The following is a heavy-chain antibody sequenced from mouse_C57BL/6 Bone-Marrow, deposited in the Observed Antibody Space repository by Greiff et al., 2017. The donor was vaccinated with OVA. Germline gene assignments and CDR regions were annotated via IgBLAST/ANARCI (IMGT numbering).Heavy chain of an antibody. Sequence: VQLKQSGPELVKPGASVKIPCKASGYTFTDYNMDWVKQSHGKSLEWIGDINPNNGGTIYNQKFKGKATLTVDKSSSTAYMELRSLTSEDTAVYYCARSDYYGPYAMDYWGQGTSVTVSS. D-gene: IGHD1-1*01. J-gene: IGHJ4*01. CDR1: GYTFTDYN. CDR2: INPNNGGT. CDR3: ARSDYYGPYAMDY. V-gene: IGHV1-18*01.